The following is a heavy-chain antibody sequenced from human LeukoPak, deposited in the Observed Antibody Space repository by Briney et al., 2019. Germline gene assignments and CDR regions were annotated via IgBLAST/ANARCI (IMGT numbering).Heavy chain of an antibody. CDR3: ARDWSSPWYYFDH. Sequence: PGGSLRLSCAASGFTFSSYAMSWVRQAPGKGLEWVSSISSTSTYIYYADSVKGRFTISRDNAKNSLYLQMNSLRAEDTAVYYCARDWSSPWYYFDHWGQGTLVTVS. V-gene: IGHV3-21*01. J-gene: IGHJ4*02. CDR1: GFTFSSYA. CDR2: ISSTSTYI.